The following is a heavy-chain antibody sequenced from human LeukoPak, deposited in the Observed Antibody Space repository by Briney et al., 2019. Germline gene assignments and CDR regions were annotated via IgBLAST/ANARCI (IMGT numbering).Heavy chain of an antibody. CDR1: GGSFSGYY. V-gene: IGHV4-34*01. J-gene: IGHJ4*02. CDR3: VSGLLWFGDLNY. Sequence: SETLSLTCAVYGGSFSGYYWSWIRQPPGKGLEWIGEINIVGSTNYNPSLKSRVTISVDTSKNQFSLKLSSVTAADTAVYYCVSGLLWFGDLNYWGQGTLVTVSS. D-gene: IGHD3-10*01. CDR2: INIVGST.